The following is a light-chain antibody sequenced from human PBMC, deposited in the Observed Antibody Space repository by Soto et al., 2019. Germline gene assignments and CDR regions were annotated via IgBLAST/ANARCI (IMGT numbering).Light chain of an antibody. Sequence: EIVMTQSPATLSVSPGESATLSCRASQSVSSNLAWYQQKPGQAPRLLIYGTSTRATDVPARFRGSGTGTDFIVTISRLEPEDCGLYYCQQYGSSPLTFGGWTKVDIK. V-gene: IGKV3-15*01. CDR2: GTS. J-gene: IGKJ4*01. CDR1: QSVSSN. CDR3: QQYGSSPLT.